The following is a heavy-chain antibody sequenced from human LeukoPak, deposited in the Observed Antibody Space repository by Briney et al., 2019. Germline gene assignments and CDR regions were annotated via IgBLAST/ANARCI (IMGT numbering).Heavy chain of an antibody. Sequence: KPSETLSLTCTVSGGSISSYYWSWIRQPPGKGLEWIGYIYYSGSTNYNPSLKSRVTISVDTSKNQFSLKLSSVTAADTAVYYCARRYCSGGSCHEGFDPWGQGTLVAVSS. D-gene: IGHD2-15*01. CDR1: GGSISSYY. J-gene: IGHJ5*02. V-gene: IGHV4-59*08. CDR3: ARRYCSGGSCHEGFDP. CDR2: IYYSGST.